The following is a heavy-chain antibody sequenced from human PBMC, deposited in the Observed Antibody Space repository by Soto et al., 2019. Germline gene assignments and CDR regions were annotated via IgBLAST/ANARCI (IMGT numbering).Heavy chain of an antibody. CDR3: ASSTLGSGSYYNEDDAFDI. CDR2: INAGNGNT. CDR1: GYTFTSYG. D-gene: IGHD3-10*01. V-gene: IGHV1-3*01. J-gene: IGHJ3*02. Sequence: ASVKVSCKASGYTFTSYGISWVRQAPGQGLEWMGWINAGNGNTKYSQKFQGRVTITRDTSASTAYMELSSLRSEDTAVYYCASSTLGSGSYYNEDDAFDIWGQGTMVTVSS.